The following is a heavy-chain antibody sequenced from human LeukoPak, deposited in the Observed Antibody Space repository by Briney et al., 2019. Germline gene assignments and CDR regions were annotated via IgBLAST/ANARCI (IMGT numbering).Heavy chain of an antibody. CDR3: AKVLLWFGDSVFDY. D-gene: IGHD3-10*01. V-gene: IGHV3-23*01. CDR2: ISGSGGST. J-gene: IGHJ4*02. Sequence: GGSLRLSCAASGFTFSSYAMSWVRQAPGQGLESVSGISGSGGSTYYADSVKGRFTISRDNSKNTLYLQMNSLRAEDTAVYYCAKVLLWFGDSVFDYWGQGTLVTVSS. CDR1: GFTFSSYA.